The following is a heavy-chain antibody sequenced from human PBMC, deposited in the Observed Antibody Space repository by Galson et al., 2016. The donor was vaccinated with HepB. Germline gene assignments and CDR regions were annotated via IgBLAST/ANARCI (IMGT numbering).Heavy chain of an antibody. CDR3: ARQLGEYCTSSSCYARRYFDL. D-gene: IGHD2-2*01. CDR1: GGSISSSSYY. CDR2: IQYSGNT. V-gene: IGHV4-39*01. J-gene: IGHJ2*01. Sequence: SETLSLTCTVSGGSISSSSYYWGWIRQPPGKGLEWIGNIQYSGNTYYNPSLKGRVTISVDTSKNQFSLKLSSVTAADTAIYYCARQLGEYCTSSSCYARRYFDLWGRGTLVTVSS.